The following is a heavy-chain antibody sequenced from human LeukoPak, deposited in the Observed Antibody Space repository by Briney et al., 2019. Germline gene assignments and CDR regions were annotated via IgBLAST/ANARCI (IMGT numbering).Heavy chain of an antibody. CDR1: GFTFSSYS. Sequence: GGSLRLSCAASGFTFSSYSMNWVRQAPGKGLEWVSSISSSSSYIYYADSVKGRFTISRDNAKNSLYLQMNSLRAEDTAVYYCARGGVSSTSCYSPDYWGQGTLVTVSS. CDR2: ISSSSSYI. D-gene: IGHD2-2*01. J-gene: IGHJ4*02. CDR3: ARGGVSSTSCYSPDY. V-gene: IGHV3-21*01.